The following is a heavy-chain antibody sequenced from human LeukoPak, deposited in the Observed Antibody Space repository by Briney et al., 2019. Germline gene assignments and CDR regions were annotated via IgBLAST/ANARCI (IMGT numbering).Heavy chain of an antibody. Sequence: PSETLSLTCTVSGGSISSYYWSWIRQPAEKGLEWIGRIYTSGSTNYNPSLKSRVTMSVDTSKNQFSLKLSSVTAADTAVYYCARSLRYFDWFSRFDPWGQGTLVTVSS. CDR2: IYTSGST. V-gene: IGHV4-4*07. D-gene: IGHD3-9*01. CDR3: ARSLRYFDWFSRFDP. J-gene: IGHJ5*02. CDR1: GGSISSYY.